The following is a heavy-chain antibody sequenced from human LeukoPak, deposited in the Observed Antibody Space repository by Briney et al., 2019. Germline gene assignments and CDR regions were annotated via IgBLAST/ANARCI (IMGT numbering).Heavy chain of an antibody. CDR3: AKVALDYYDSSPLDY. V-gene: IGHV3-23*01. CDR2: ISGSGGST. CDR1: GFTFSSYA. J-gene: IGHJ4*02. D-gene: IGHD3-22*01. Sequence: GGSLRPSCAASGFTFSSYAMSWVRQAPGKGLEWVSAISGSGGSTYYADSVKGRFTISRDNSKNTLYLQMNSLRAEDTAVYYCAKVALDYYDSSPLDYWGQGTLVTVSS.